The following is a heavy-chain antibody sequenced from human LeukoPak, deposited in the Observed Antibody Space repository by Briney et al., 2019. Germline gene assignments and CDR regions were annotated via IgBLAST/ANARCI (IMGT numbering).Heavy chain of an antibody. CDR3: ARALYSSSWPFDY. D-gene: IGHD6-13*01. CDR2: IYYSGST. V-gene: IGHV4-31*03. CDR1: GGSNSSGGYY. Sequence: PSETLSLTCTVSGGSNSSGGYYWSWIRQHPGKGLEWIGYIYYSGSTYYNPSLKSRVTISVDTSKNQFSLKLSSVTAADTAVYYCARALYSSSWPFDYWGQGTLVTVSS. J-gene: IGHJ4*02.